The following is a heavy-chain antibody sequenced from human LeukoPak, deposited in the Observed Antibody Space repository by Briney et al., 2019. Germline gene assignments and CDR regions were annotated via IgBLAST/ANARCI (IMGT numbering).Heavy chain of an antibody. V-gene: IGHV3-74*03. CDR2: INIEGSTT. CDR1: GFSLSSYW. Sequence: PGVSLRLSCVASGFSLSSYWVHWVRQAPGKGLVWGSRINIEGSTTTYADSVKGRFTISRDNAKKTVSLQMNSLRAEDTAVYYCVSDHTGHDDYWGQGTLVTVSS. J-gene: IGHJ4*02. CDR3: VSDHTGHDDY. D-gene: IGHD1-1*01.